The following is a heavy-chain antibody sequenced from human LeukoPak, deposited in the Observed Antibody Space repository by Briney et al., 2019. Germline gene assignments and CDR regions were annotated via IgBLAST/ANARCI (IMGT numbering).Heavy chain of an antibody. Sequence: GGSLRLSCAASGFTFSSYDMAWVRQAPGKGLEWVAVISSDGSNKYFADSVKGRFTISRDNSKNTLYLQMNSLRAEDTAVYYCAREDYDSSGYYYVEGSWFDPWGQGTLVTVSS. CDR3: AREDYDSSGYYYVEGSWFDP. CDR2: ISSDGSNK. D-gene: IGHD3-22*01. CDR1: GFTFSSYD. J-gene: IGHJ5*02. V-gene: IGHV3-30*04.